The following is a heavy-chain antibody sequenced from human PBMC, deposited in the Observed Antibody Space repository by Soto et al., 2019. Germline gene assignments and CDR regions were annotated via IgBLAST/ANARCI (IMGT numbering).Heavy chain of an antibody. CDR3: ARPTTVTTDYYYGMYV. Sequence: QVQLVQSGAEVKKPGSSVKVSCKASGGTFSSYTISWVRQAPGQGLEWMGRIIPILGIANYAQKFQGRVTSTEDNTTSTAYMELSSLRSEDTAVYYCARPTTVTTDYYYGMYVWGQGTTVTVSS. CDR1: GGTFSSYT. D-gene: IGHD4-17*01. CDR2: IIPILGIA. J-gene: IGHJ6*02. V-gene: IGHV1-69*02.